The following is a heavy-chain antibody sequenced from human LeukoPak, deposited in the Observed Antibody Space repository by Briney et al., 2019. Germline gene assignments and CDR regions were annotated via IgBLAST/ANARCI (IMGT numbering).Heavy chain of an antibody. D-gene: IGHD4-17*01. CDR1: GGTFSSYA. CDR3: ASEGMTTVTHTGTQTGSTYFDP. CDR2: IIPILGTA. V-gene: IGHV1-69*01. J-gene: IGHJ5*02. Sequence: SVKVSCKASGGTFSSYAISWVRQAPGQGLEWMGGIIPILGTANYAQKFQGRVTITADDSTSTAYMELSSLRSEDTAVYYCASEGMTTVTHTGTQTGSTYFDPWGQGTLVTVSS.